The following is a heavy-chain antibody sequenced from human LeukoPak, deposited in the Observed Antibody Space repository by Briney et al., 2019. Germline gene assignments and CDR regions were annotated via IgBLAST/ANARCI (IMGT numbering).Heavy chain of an antibody. CDR2: ISSSGSTI. V-gene: IGHV3-11*01. Sequence: PGGSLRLSCAASGFTFSDYYMSWIRQAPGKGLEWVSYISSSGSTIYYADSVKGQFTISRDNAKNSLYLQMNSLRAEDTAFYYCAKDIRSSSLGVAVDWGQGTLVTVSS. D-gene: IGHD6-6*01. CDR1: GFTFSDYY. J-gene: IGHJ4*02. CDR3: AKDIRSSSLGVAVD.